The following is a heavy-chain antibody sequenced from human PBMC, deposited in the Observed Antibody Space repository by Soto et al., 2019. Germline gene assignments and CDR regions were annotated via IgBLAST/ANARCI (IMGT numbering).Heavy chain of an antibody. CDR2: IYYSGST. Sequence: SETLSLTCTVSGGSISSYYWSWIRQPPGKGLEWIGYIYYSGSTNYNPSLKSRVTISVDTSKNQFSLKLSSVTAADTAVYYCAAYQLLPKNWFDPWGQGTLVTDSS. CDR1: GGSISSYY. J-gene: IGHJ5*02. D-gene: IGHD2-2*01. CDR3: AAYQLLPKNWFDP. V-gene: IGHV4-59*01.